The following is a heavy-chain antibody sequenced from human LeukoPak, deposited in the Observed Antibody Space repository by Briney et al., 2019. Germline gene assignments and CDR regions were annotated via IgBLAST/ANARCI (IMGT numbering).Heavy chain of an antibody. CDR3: ALTVLNGLNPH. CDR1: GGSISTYYW. Sequence: TLSLTCTVSGGSISTYYWSWIRQPPGKALEWLALIYWDDDKRYSPSLKSRLTITKDTSKNQVVLTMTNMDPVDTATYYCALTVLNGLNPHWGQGTLVTVSS. V-gene: IGHV2-5*08. D-gene: IGHD2-8*01. CDR2: IYWDDDK. J-gene: IGHJ1*01.